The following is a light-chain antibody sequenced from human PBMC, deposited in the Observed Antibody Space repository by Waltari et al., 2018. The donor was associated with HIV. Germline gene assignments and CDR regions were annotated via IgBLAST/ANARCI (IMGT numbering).Light chain of an antibody. V-gene: IGLV2-8*01. CDR1: SSGY. J-gene: IGLJ2*01. CDR3: SSYAGSNTLV. CDR2: EVT. Sequence: QSALTQPPSASGSPGQSVTISCSGTSSGYVSWCQQHPGKAPKLMIYEVTKRPSGVPDRFSGSKSGNTASLTVSGLQAEDEADYYCSSYAGSNTLVFGGGTKLTVL.